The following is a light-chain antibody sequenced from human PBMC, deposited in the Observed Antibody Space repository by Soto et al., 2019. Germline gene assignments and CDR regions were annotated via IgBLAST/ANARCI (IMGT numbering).Light chain of an antibody. CDR1: QTVSRN. CDR2: DIS. V-gene: IGKV3-15*01. J-gene: IGKJ5*01. Sequence: EVVMTQSPATLSVSPGERATLSCRASQTVSRNLAWYQQRPGQAPRLLIYDISNRATGVPARFSGSGSETEFTLTISRLEPEDFAVFYCQHYDSLPITFGQGTRLEI. CDR3: QHYDSLPIT.